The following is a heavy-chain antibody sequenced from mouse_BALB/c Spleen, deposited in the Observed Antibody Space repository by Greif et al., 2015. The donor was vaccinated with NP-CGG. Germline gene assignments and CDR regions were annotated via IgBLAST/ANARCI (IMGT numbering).Heavy chain of an antibody. CDR2: IDPSDSYT. J-gene: IGHJ1*01. CDR1: GYTFTSYW. D-gene: IGHD1-1*01. CDR3: ARSDYGSSHWYFDV. V-gene: IGHV1-69*02. Sequence: VQLQQSGAELVKPGASVKLSCKASGYTFTSYWMHWVKQRPGQGLEWIGEIDPSDSYTNYNQKFKSKATLTVDKSSSTAYMQLSSLTSEDSAVYYCARSDYGSSHWYFDVWGAGTTVTVSS.